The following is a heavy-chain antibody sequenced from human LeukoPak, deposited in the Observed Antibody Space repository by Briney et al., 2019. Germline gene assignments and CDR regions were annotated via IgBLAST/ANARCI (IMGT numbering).Heavy chain of an antibody. J-gene: IGHJ6*03. V-gene: IGHV4-34*01. CDR1: AGSFSGYY. Sequence: SETLSLTCAVYAGSFSGYYWSWILQPPGKGLEWIGEINHSGSTNYNPSLKSRVTISVDTSKNQFSLKLSSVTAADTAVYYCARDRVDSSSWYSDYYYYYYMDVWGKGTTVTVSS. CDR2: INHSGST. D-gene: IGHD6-13*01. CDR3: ARDRVDSSSWYSDYYYYYYMDV.